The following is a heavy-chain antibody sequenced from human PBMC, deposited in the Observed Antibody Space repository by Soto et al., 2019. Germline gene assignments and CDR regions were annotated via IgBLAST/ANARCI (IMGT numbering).Heavy chain of an antibody. D-gene: IGHD3-22*01. CDR1: GFTFSSYA. CDR2: ISYDGSNK. CDR3: ARAEHSLYYYDSSGYYLDY. V-gene: IGHV3-30-3*01. J-gene: IGHJ4*02. Sequence: QVQLVESGGGVVQPGRSLRLSCAASGFTFSSYAMHWVRQAPGKGLEWVAVISYDGSNKYYADSVKGRFTISRDNSKNTLYLQMNSLRAEDTAVYYCARAEHSLYYYDSSGYYLDYWGQGTLVTVSS.